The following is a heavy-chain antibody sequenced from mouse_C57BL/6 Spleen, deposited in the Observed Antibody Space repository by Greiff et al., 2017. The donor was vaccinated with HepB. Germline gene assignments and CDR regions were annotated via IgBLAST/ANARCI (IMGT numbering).Heavy chain of an antibody. CDR1: GFTFSDYY. V-gene: IGHV5-12*01. CDR3: GRQGDGYYGWFAY. D-gene: IGHD2-3*01. Sequence: EVQLVESGGGLVQPGGSLKLSCAASGFTFSDYYMYWVRQTPEKRLEWVAYISNGGGSTYYPDTVKGRFTISRDNAKNTLYLQMSRLKSEDTAMYYCGRQGDGYYGWFAYWGQRTLVTVSA. J-gene: IGHJ3*01. CDR2: ISNGGGST.